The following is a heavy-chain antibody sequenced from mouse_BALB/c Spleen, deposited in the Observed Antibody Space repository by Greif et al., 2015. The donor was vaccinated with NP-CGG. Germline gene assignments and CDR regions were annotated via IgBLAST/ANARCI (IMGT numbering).Heavy chain of an antibody. CDR2: ISSGSSTI. V-gene: IGHV5-17*02. CDR1: GFTFSSFG. CDR3: ARAYDYDYAMDY. J-gene: IGHJ4*01. Sequence: EVQLVESGGGLVQPGGSRKLSCAASGFTFSSFGMHWVRQAPEKGLEWVAYISSGSSTIYYADTVKGRFTISRDNPKNTLFLQMTSLRSEDTAMYYCARAYDYDYAMDYWGQGTSVTVSS. D-gene: IGHD2-4*01.